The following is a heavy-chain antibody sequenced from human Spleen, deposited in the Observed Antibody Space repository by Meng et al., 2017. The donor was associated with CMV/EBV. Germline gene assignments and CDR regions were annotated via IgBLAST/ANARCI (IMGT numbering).Heavy chain of an antibody. V-gene: IGHV3-48*03. J-gene: IGHJ4*02. CDR2: ISNSGRTI. CDR1: GFIFNSYE. D-gene: IGHD3-3*01. Sequence: GESLKISCVASGFIFNSYEMNWVRQAPGKGLEWISYISNSGRTIKNADSVKGRFIIARDNAKNSLFLQMNSLRAGDTAVYYCARDRPLDDSWSGYYRYWGQGILVTVSS. CDR3: ARDRPLDDSWSGYYRY.